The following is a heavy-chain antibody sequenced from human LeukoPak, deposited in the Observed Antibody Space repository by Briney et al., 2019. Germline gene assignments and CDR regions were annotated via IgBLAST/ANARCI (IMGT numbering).Heavy chain of an antibody. CDR1: GYSISSGYY. Sequence: SETLSLTCTVSGYSISSGYYWGWIRQPPGKGREWIGSIYHSGSTYYNPSLKSRVTISVDTSKNQFSLKLSSVTAADTAVYYCARDDRYYDFWSGYYTPDYYMDVWGKGTTVTVSS. CDR3: ARDDRYYDFWSGYYTPDYYMDV. CDR2: IYHSGST. J-gene: IGHJ6*03. V-gene: IGHV4-38-2*02. D-gene: IGHD3-3*01.